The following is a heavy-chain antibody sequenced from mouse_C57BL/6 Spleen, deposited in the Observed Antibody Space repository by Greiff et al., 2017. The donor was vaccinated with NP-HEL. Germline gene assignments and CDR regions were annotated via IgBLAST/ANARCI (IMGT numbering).Heavy chain of an antibody. CDR3: ARERITTVVATPFAY. J-gene: IGHJ3*01. V-gene: IGHV1-7*01. D-gene: IGHD1-1*01. CDR2: INPSSGYT. Sequence: QVHVKQSGAELAKPGASVKLSCKASGYTFTSYWMHWVKQRPGQGLEWIGYINPSSGYTKYNQKFKDKATLTADKSSSTAYMQLSSLTYEDSAVYYCARERITTVVATPFAYWGQGTLVTVSA. CDR1: GYTFTSYW.